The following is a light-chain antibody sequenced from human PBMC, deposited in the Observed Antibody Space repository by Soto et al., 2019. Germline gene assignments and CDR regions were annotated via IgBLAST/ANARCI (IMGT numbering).Light chain of an antibody. Sequence: QSALTQPASVSGSPGQSITISCTGTSSDVGNYNLVSWYQQYPGKAPKLMIYEGGKRPSGVSNRFSGSKSGNTASLTISGLQAEDEADYYCSSYTRSSTSYVFGTGTKLTVL. CDR2: EGG. CDR3: SSYTRSSTSYV. V-gene: IGLV2-14*02. J-gene: IGLJ1*01. CDR1: SSDVGNYNL.